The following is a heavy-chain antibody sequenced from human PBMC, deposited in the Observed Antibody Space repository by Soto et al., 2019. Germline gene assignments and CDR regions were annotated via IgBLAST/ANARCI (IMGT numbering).Heavy chain of an antibody. V-gene: IGHV4-31*03. CDR2: IYYSGST. CDR1: GGSISSGGYY. J-gene: IGHJ4*02. Sequence: QVQLQESGPGLVKPSQTLSLTCTVSGGSISSGGYYWSWIRQHPGKGLEWIGYIYYSGSTYYNPSLKRRVTISVDTSKNQFSLKLSSVTAADTAVYYCARDAGSSGYSYYFDYWGQGTLVTVSS. CDR3: ARDAGSSGYSYYFDY. D-gene: IGHD3-22*01.